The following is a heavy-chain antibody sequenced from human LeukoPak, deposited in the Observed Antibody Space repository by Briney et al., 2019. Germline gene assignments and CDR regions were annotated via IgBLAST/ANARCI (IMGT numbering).Heavy chain of an antibody. Sequence: ASVKVSCKASGYTFTGYYIHWVRQAPGQGLEWMGWIDPNSGGRNFAQNVEGRVTMTKDRFLTTAYMELSSLTFDDTAVYYCARASSSWSHSWFDPWGQGTLVTVSS. J-gene: IGHJ5*02. CDR3: ARASSSWSHSWFDP. V-gene: IGHV1-2*02. D-gene: IGHD6-13*01. CDR2: IDPNSGGR. CDR1: GYTFTGYY.